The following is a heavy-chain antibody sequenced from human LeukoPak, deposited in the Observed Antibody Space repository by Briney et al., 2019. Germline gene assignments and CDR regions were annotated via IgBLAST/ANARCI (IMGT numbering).Heavy chain of an antibody. D-gene: IGHD3-3*01. CDR3: ARAALRFLISDY. CDR2: ISSSGSTI. CDR1: GFTFNTYA. V-gene: IGHV3-11*01. J-gene: IGHJ4*02. Sequence: GGSLRLSCAASGFTFNTYAMSWVRQAPGKGLEWVSYISSSGSTIYYADSVKGRFTISRDNAKNSLYLQMNSLRAEDTAVYYCARAALRFLISDYWGQGTLVTVSS.